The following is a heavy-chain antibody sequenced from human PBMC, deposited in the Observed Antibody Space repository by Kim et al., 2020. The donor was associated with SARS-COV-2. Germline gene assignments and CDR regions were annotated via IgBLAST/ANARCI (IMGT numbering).Heavy chain of an antibody. D-gene: IGHD6-19*01. CDR1: GFTFNSYG. CDR3: AKCLVAGSLKWFDP. J-gene: IGHJ5*02. V-gene: IGHV3-23*01. Sequence: GGSLRLSCAASGFTFNSYGMSWVRQAPGKGLAFVSVISGSGSSTYYADSVKGRFTISRDNSKNTLHLQMNSLTAEDTAVYYCAKCLVAGSLKWFDPWGQGTLVTVSS. CDR2: ISGSGSST.